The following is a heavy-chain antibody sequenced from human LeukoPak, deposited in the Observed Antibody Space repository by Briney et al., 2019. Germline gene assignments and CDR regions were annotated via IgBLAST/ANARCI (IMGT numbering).Heavy chain of an antibody. V-gene: IGHV4-61*08. CDR2: IYYSGST. J-gene: IGHJ4*02. CDR1: GGSINSGGYS. D-gene: IGHD2-15*01. CDR3: ARYYCSSGSCSYFDF. Sequence: SETLSLTCAVSGGSINSGGYSWSWIRQPPGKGLEWIGYIYYSGSTNYNPSLKSRVTISVDTSKNQFSLKLSSVTAADTAVYYCARYYCSSGSCSYFDFWGQGTLVTVSS.